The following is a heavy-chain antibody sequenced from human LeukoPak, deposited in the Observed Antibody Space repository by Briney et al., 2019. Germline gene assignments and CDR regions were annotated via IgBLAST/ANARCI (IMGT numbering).Heavy chain of an antibody. D-gene: IGHD5-12*01. J-gene: IGHJ4*02. CDR2: IRYDGSNK. V-gene: IGHV3-30*02. Sequence: GGSLRLSCAASGFTFSSYGMHWVSQAPGKGLEWVAFIRYDGSNKYYADSVKGRFTSSRDNPKNTLYLQINSLRAEDTAVYYCAKDMQTWPRFPDYWGQGTLVTVSS. CDR1: GFTFSSYG. CDR3: AKDMQTWPRFPDY.